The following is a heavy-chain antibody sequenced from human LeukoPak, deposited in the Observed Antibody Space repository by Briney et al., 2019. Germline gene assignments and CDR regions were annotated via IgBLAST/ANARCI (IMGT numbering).Heavy chain of an antibody. Sequence: PGRSLRLSCAASGXTFSSYTVLWVRQAPGKGLEWVSGISYDGSNKYYADSVKGRFTISRDNSKNTLYLQMDSLRDEDTAVYYCSRGRYYSGSGTFYKGMGVWGQGTTVTVSS. CDR1: GXTFSSYT. CDR2: ISYDGSNK. CDR3: SRGRYYSGSGTFYKGMGV. D-gene: IGHD3-10*01. V-gene: IGHV3-30-3*01. J-gene: IGHJ6*02.